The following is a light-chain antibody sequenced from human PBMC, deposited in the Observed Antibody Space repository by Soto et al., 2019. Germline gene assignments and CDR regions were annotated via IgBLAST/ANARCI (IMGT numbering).Light chain of an antibody. V-gene: IGLV4-69*01. Sequence: QLVLTQSPSASASLGASVKLTCTLSSGHSSYAIAWHQQQPEKGPRYLMKLNSDGSHSKGDGIPDRFSGSSSGAERYLTISSLQIEDEADYYCQTWGTGIRVFGGGTKLTVL. J-gene: IGLJ3*02. CDR2: LNSDGSH. CDR3: QTWGTGIRV. CDR1: SGHSSYA.